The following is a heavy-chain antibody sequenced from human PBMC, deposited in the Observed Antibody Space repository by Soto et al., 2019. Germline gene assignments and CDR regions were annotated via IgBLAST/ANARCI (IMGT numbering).Heavy chain of an antibody. CDR3: ARALYCSGGSCSTGFDY. CDR2: IYYSGST. V-gene: IGHV4-59*01. Sequence: SETLSLTCTVSGGSISSYYWSWVRQPPGKGLEWIGYIYYSGSTNYNPSLKSRVTISVDTSKNQFSLKLSSVTAADTAVYYCARALYCSGGSCSTGFDYWGQGTLVTVSS. CDR1: GGSISSYY. J-gene: IGHJ4*02. D-gene: IGHD2-15*01.